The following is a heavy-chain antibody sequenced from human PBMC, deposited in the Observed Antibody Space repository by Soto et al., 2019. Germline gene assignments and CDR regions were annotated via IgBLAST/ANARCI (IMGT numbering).Heavy chain of an antibody. CDR2: ISGYNGNT. CDR1: GYTFTNYG. CDR3: AREGPAPYYYYGMDA. V-gene: IGHV1-18*01. Sequence: QVQLVQSGAEVKKPGASVKVSCKASGYTFTNYGFSWVRQAPGQGLEWMGWISGYNGNTKYVEKFQGRVTMTADTSTSTAHMELRSLRSDDTAVYYCAREGPAPYYYYGMDAWGQGTAVTVSS. J-gene: IGHJ6*02.